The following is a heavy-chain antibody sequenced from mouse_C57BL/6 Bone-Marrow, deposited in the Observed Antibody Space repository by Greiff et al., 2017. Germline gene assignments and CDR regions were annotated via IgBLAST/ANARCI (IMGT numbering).Heavy chain of an antibody. CDR3: AREDITTVVADYYAMDY. V-gene: IGHV1-50*01. CDR2: IDPSDSYN. J-gene: IGHJ4*01. D-gene: IGHD1-1*01. Sequence: QVQLQQPGAELVKPGASVKLSCKASGYTFTSYWMQWVKQRPGQGLEWIGEIDPSDSYNNYNQKFKGKATLTVDTSSSTAYMQLSSLTSEDSAVYYCAREDITTVVADYYAMDYWGQGTSVTVSS. CDR1: GYTFTSYW.